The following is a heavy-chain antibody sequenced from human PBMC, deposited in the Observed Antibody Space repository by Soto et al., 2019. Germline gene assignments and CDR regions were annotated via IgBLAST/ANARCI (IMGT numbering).Heavy chain of an antibody. Sequence: VASVKVSCKASGVTFSSYAISWVRQAPLQVLEWMVGIIPIFGTANYAQKFQGRVTITADKYTSTAYMELRSLRSEDKAVYYCARDEKNNYGEYTPSRWFDPWAQGTLVTVSS. V-gene: IGHV1-69*06. CDR3: ARDEKNNYGEYTPSRWFDP. J-gene: IGHJ5*02. CDR1: GVTFSSYA. D-gene: IGHD4-17*01. CDR2: IIPIFGTA.